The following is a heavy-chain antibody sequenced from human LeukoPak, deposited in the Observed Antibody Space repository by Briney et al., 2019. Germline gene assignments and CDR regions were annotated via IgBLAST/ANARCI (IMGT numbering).Heavy chain of an antibody. CDR2: VYHTGST. D-gene: IGHD5-18*01. CDR3: VRRRYNYGFDS. CDR1: GDSISGSNW. J-gene: IGHJ4*02. Sequence: SGTLSLTCDVSGDSISGSNWWNWVRQPPGKGLEWIGGVYHTGSTNYNPSLKSRVTMSVDKSKNQFSLELRSVTAADTAVFYCVRRRYNYGFDSWGQGTLVTVSS. V-gene: IGHV4-4*02.